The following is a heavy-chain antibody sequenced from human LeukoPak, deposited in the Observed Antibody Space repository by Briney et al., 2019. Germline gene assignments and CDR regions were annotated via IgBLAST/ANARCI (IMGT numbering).Heavy chain of an antibody. V-gene: IGHV3-74*01. Sequence: PGGSLRLSCAASGFTFSSYWMHWVRQAPGKGLVLVSRINSDGRSTSYADSVRGRFTIARDKAKNTLYLQMNSLRAEDTAVYYCASEEAMATCVDYWGQGTLVTVSS. J-gene: IGHJ4*02. CDR2: INSDGRST. D-gene: IGHD5-18*01. CDR1: GFTFSSYW. CDR3: ASEEAMATCVDY.